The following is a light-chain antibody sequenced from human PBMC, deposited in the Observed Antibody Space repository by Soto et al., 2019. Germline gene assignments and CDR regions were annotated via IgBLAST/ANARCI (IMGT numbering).Light chain of an antibody. CDR3: QQYGSSPWT. CDR1: QSVRSSY. V-gene: IGKV3-20*01. CDR2: GAS. Sequence: IVLTPSPGTLSLSSGERATLSCRASQSVRSSYLAWYQQKPGRAPRLLIHGASSRATGIPDRFSGSGSGTNFTLTISRLEPEDFAVYYCQQYGSSPWTFGLGTKVDIK. J-gene: IGKJ1*01.